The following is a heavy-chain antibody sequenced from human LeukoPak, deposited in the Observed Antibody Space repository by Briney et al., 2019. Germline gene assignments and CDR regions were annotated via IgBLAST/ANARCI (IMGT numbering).Heavy chain of an antibody. J-gene: IGHJ4*02. CDR3: AKDKSLVPAAMPYYFDY. D-gene: IGHD2-2*01. Sequence: GGSLRLSCAASGFTFSSYGMHWVRQAPGKGLEWVAFIRYDGSNKYCADSVKGRFTISRDNSKNTLYLQMNSLRAEDTAVYYCAKDKSLVPAAMPYYFDYWGQGTLVTVSS. CDR1: GFTFSSYG. V-gene: IGHV3-30*02. CDR2: IRYDGSNK.